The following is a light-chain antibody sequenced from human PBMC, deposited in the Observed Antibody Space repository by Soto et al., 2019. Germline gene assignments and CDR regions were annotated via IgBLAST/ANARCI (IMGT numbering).Light chain of an antibody. Sequence: EIVMTQSPATLSVSPWERATLSFMASQSLSSNLAWYQQKPGQAPRLLIYGASTRATGIPARFSGSGSGTEFTLTISSLQSEDFAVYYCQQYNSWPLTFGGGTKVDVK. J-gene: IGKJ4*01. CDR3: QQYNSWPLT. CDR2: GAS. V-gene: IGKV3-15*01. CDR1: QSLSSN.